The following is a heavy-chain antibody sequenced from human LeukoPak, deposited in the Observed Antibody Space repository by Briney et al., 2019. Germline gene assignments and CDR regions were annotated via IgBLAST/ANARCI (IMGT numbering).Heavy chain of an antibody. CDR1: GFTFSDYY. CDR2: ISSSGSTI. D-gene: IGHD6-13*01. Sequence: PGGSLRLSCAASGFTFSDYYMSWIRQAPGKGREWVSYISSSGSTIYYADSVEGRFTLSRDNAKNSLYLQMNSLRAEDTAVYYCARAESSWYNYFDYWGQGTLVTVSS. J-gene: IGHJ4*02. CDR3: ARAESSWYNYFDY. V-gene: IGHV3-11*04.